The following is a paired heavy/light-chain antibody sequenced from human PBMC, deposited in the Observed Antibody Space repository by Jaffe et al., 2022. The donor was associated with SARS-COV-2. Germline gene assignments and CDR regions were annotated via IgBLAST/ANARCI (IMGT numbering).Heavy chain of an antibody. Sequence: EVQVVESGGGLVQPGGSLRLSCAASGFSFSDHYMDWVRQAPGKGLEWVGRSRNKANSYTTLYAASVKGRFTISRDDSKNSLYLQMNSLNTEDTAVYYCVRSVNYGPRFTLDYWGQGTLVTVSS. CDR3: VRSVNYGPRFTLDY. CDR2: SRNKANSYTT. D-gene: IGHD3-10*01. CDR1: GFSFSDHY. J-gene: IGHJ4*02. V-gene: IGHV3-72*01.
Light chain of an antibody. CDR3: QHYDSYPLT. J-gene: IGKJ2*01. CDR2: DAS. Sequence: DIQMTQSPSSLSASVGDRVTITCRASQGISNYLAWFQQKPGKAPKSLIYDASSLQSGVPSRFSGSGSGTEFTLTISSLQPEDFATYYCQHYDSYPLTFGQGTKLEIK. CDR1: QGISNY. V-gene: IGKV1-16*01.